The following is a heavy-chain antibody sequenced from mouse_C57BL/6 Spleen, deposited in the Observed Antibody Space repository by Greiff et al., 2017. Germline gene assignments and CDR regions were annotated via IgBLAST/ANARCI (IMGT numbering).Heavy chain of an antibody. V-gene: IGHV5-17*01. Sequence: EVNLVESGGGLVKPGGSLKLSCAASGFTFSDYGMHWVRQAPGKGLEWVAYISSGSSTIYYADTVKGRFTISRDNAKNTLFLQMTSLRSEDTAMYYCARDRGYFDYWGQGTTLTVSS. CDR1: GFTFSDYG. D-gene: IGHD3-2*01. CDR3: ARDRGYFDY. CDR2: ISSGSSTI. J-gene: IGHJ2*01.